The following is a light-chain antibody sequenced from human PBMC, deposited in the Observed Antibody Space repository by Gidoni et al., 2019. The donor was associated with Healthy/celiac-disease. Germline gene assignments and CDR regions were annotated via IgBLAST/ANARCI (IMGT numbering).Light chain of an antibody. Sequence: QSALTQPASVSVSPGQSITISCTGTSSDVGGYNYVSWYQQHPGKAPKLMIYDVSHRPSGVSNRFSGSKSGNTASLTIPDDYCSSYTSSSSVVFGGGTKLTVL. CDR2: DVS. CDR3: SSYTSSSSVV. CDR1: SSDVGGYNY. J-gene: IGLJ2*01. V-gene: IGLV2-14*01.